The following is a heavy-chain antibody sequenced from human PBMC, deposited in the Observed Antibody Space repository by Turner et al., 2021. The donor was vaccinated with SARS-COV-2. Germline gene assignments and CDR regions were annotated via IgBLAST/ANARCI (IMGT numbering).Heavy chain of an antibody. D-gene: IGHD6-13*01. CDR1: GFTFSSYW. V-gene: IGHV3-7*03. CDR2: IKQDGSEK. J-gene: IGHJ4*02. Sequence: EVQLVESGGGLVQPGGSLRLPCAASGFTFSSYWMSWVRQAQGKGLEWVDNIKQDGSEKYYVDSVKGRFTISRDNAKSSLYLQMNSLRAEDTAVYYCARLHTSSWYFDYWGQGTLVTVSS. CDR3: ARLHTSSWYFDY.